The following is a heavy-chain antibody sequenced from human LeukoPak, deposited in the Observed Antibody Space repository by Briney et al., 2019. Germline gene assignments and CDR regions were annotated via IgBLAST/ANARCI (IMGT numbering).Heavy chain of an antibody. V-gene: IGHV3-21*01. D-gene: IGHD3/OR15-3a*01. CDR1: GGSIRSGDYS. Sequence: PSETLSLTCTVSGGSIRSGDYSWNWVRQAPGKGLEWVSSISSDSNYIYYADSLKGRFTISRDNAKNSLYLQMVSLRAEDTAVYYCARVAFGLYVMDVWGQGTTVTVSS. J-gene: IGHJ6*02. CDR3: ARVAFGLYVMDV. CDR2: ISSDSNYI.